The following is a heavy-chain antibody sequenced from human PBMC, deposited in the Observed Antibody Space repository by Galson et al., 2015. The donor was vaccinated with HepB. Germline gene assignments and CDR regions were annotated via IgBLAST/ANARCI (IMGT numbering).Heavy chain of an antibody. V-gene: IGHV2-70*11. Sequence: PALVKPTQTLTLTCTFSGFSLVTRGMCVSWIRQPPGKALEWLARIDWDNDKYYTTSLETRLTISKDTSKNQVVFTMTNMDPVDTGTYYCARSVWSGSYGARGTFDVWGHGTMVTVSS. D-gene: IGHD1-26*01. CDR2: IDWDNDK. CDR1: GFSLVTRGMC. CDR3: ARSVWSGSYGARGTFDV. J-gene: IGHJ3*01.